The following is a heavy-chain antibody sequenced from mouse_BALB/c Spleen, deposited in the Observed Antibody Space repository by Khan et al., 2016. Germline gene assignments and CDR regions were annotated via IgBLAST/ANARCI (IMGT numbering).Heavy chain of an antibody. CDR3: ARDGETGWYFDV. V-gene: IGHV2-6-7*01. J-gene: IGHJ1*01. Sequence: QVQLKESGPGLVAPSQTLSITCTVSGFSFTGHGVNWVRQPPGKGLEWLGMIWGDGRTDYNSALKSRLTIIKDNSESQVFLKMNSLQTDDTATYYGARDGETGWYFDVWGAGTTVTVSS. CDR2: IWGDGRT. CDR1: GFSFTGHG.